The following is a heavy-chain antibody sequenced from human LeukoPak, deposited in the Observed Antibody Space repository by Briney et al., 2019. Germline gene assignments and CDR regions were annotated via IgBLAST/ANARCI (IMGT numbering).Heavy chain of an antibody. D-gene: IGHD3-10*01. CDR2: IYYSEST. J-gene: IGHJ5*02. CDR3: ATDRTYYYGSGSAINWFDP. CDR1: GGSISSSSYY. V-gene: IGHV4-39*07. Sequence: SETLSLTCTVSGGSISSSSYYWGWIRQPPGKGLEWIGSIYYSESTYYNPSLKSRVTISVDTSKNQFSLKLSSVTAADTAVYYCATDRTYYYGSGSAINWFDPWGQGTLVTVSS.